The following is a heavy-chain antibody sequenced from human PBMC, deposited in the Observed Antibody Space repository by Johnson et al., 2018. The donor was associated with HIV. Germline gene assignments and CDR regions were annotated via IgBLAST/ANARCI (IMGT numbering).Heavy chain of an antibody. CDR3: ASGAAAAPDAFDI. CDR2: ISYDGSNK. CDR1: GFTFSSYA. V-gene: IGHV3-30-3*01. Sequence: VESGGGVVQPGRSLRLSCAASGFTFSSYAMHWVRQAPGKGLEWVAVISYDGSNKYYADSVKGRFTISRDNSKNTLYLQMNSLRAEDTAVYYCASGAAAAPDAFDIWGQGTMVTVSS. J-gene: IGHJ3*02. D-gene: IGHD6-13*01.